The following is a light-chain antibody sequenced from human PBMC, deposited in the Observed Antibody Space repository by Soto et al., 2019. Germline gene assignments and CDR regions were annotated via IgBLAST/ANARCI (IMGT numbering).Light chain of an antibody. CDR3: QQCYSSPRT. CDR1: QRISTY. J-gene: IGKJ1*01. CDR2: AAS. V-gene: IGKV1-39*01. Sequence: DTQMTQSPSTLSAGVGDRVTITCRASQRISTYLNWYQQKTGKAPTLLIYAASSLQSGVPSKFSGGGSGTAFTLTINTLQPEDFATYFCQQCYSSPRTFGQGTKVEIK.